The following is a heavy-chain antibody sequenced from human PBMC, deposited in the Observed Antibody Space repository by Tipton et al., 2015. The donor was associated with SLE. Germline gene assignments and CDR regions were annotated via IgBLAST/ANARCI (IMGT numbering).Heavy chain of an antibody. V-gene: IGHV4-39*07. Sequence: TLSLTCTVSGGSISSSSYYWGWIRQPPGKGLEWIGSIYYSGSTYYNPSLKSRVTISVDTSKNQFSLKLSSVTAADTAVYYCARDSGSSWFRFDYWGQGTLVTVSS. CDR1: GGSISSSSYY. CDR3: ARDSGSSWFRFDY. J-gene: IGHJ4*02. D-gene: IGHD6-13*01. CDR2: IYYSGST.